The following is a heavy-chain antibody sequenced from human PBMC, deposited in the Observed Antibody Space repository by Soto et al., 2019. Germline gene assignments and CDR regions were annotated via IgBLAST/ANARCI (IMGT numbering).Heavy chain of an antibody. CDR2: IRSKAYGGTT. Sequence: GGSLRLSCTASGFTFGDYAMSWFRQAPGKGLEWVGFIRSKAYGGTTEYAASVKGRFTISRDDSKSIAYLQMNSLKTEDTAVYYCTREDIVVVVAATGDYWGQGTLVTVSS. CDR1: GFTFGDYA. J-gene: IGHJ4*02. D-gene: IGHD2-15*01. CDR3: TREDIVVVVAATGDY. V-gene: IGHV3-49*03.